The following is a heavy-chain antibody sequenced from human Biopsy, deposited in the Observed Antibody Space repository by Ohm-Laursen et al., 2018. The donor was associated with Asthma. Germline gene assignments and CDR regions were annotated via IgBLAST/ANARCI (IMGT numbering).Heavy chain of an antibody. D-gene: IGHD1-20*01. CDR2: IKHDGGEN. V-gene: IGHV3-7*01. Sequence: SLRLSCSASGFTFGDYWMSWVRQVPGRGLEWVANIKHDGGENNHVDSLKGRFTISRDNAKNSLYLQMNSLRAEDTAVYYCAKGRYKWNDGYYGLDVWGQGTTVTVS. CDR3: AKGRYKWNDGYYGLDV. J-gene: IGHJ6*02. CDR1: GFTFGDYW.